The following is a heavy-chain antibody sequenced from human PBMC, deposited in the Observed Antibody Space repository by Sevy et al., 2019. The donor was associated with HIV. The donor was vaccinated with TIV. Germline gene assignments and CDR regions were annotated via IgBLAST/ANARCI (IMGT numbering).Heavy chain of an antibody. D-gene: IGHD3-16*01. J-gene: IGHJ4*02. Sequence: GGSLSPPCEAPGSGFSDFLILWVGRVQGKGLGWVAVISYDGRNNKFNEDPVKARFTISRDNSKKTLYLQMNSLRAEDTAIYYCARDRGEILSSAFDYWGQGTLVTVSS. CDR3: ARDRGEILSSAFDY. CDR2: ISYDGRNN. V-gene: IGHV3-30*03. CDR1: GSGFSDFL.